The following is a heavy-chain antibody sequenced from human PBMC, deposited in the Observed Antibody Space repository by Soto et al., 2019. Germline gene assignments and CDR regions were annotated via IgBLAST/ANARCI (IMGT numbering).Heavy chain of an antibody. D-gene: IGHD1-1*01. CDR3: ARIGTGYYYMDF. CDR2: INSDGSRT. J-gene: IGHJ6*03. Sequence: EVQLVESGGGLVQPGGSLRLSCAASGFTFSSYWMHWVRQAPGKGLVWVSRINSDGSRTSYADSVKGRFTISRDNAKNTVYLQMNSLSAEDTAVYYCARIGTGYYYMDFWGKGTTVTVSS. CDR1: GFTFSSYW. V-gene: IGHV3-74*01.